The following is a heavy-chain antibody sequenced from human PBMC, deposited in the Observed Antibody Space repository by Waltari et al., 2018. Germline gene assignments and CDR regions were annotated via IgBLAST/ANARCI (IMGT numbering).Heavy chain of an antibody. Sequence: QVQLVQSGAEVKKPGSSVKVSCKASGGTFSSYAISWVRQAPGQGLEWMGGIIPIVGTANYAQKFQGRVTSTADESTSTAYMELSSLRSEDTAVYYCARDEGATIFGVVIANWFDPWGQGTLVTVSS. CDR1: GGTFSSYA. CDR2: IIPIVGTA. J-gene: IGHJ5*02. D-gene: IGHD3-3*01. V-gene: IGHV1-69*01. CDR3: ARDEGATIFGVVIANWFDP.